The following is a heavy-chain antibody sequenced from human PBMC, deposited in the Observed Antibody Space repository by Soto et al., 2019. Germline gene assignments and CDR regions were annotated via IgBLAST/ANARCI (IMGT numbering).Heavy chain of an antibody. CDR1: GFTFSSYA. CDR2: ISGSGGST. D-gene: IGHD4-17*01. J-gene: IGHJ3*02. Sequence: GGSLRLSCAASGFTFSSYAMSWVRQAPGKGLEWVSAISGSGGSTYYADSVKGRFTISRDNSKNTLYLQMNSLRAEDKAVYYCAKDGVVTTVTTAAFDIWGQGTMVTVSS. V-gene: IGHV3-23*01. CDR3: AKDGVVTTVTTAAFDI.